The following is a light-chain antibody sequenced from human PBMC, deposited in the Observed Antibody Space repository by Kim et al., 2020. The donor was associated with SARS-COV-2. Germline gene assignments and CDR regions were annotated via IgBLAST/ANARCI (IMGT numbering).Light chain of an antibody. CDR2: GAS. CDR3: QQYGSSPSYT. CDR1: QSVSSSY. V-gene: IGKV3-20*01. J-gene: IGKJ2*01. Sequence: SPGERATPSCRASQSVSSSYLAWYQQKPGQAPGLLIYGASSRANGIPDRFSGSGSGTDFTLTISRLEPEDFAVYYCQQYGSSPSYTFGQGTKLEI.